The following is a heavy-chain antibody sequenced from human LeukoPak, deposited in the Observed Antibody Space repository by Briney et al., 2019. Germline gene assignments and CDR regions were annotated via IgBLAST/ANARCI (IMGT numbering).Heavy chain of an antibody. V-gene: IGHV1-2*02. CDR3: ARDAYGDYNWFDP. J-gene: IGHJ5*02. Sequence: ASVKVSCKASGYTFTDHYMHWVRQAPGQGLEWMGWINPDSGGTNYEQKFQGRVTMTRDTSISTAYMELSRLRSDDTAVYYCARDAYGDYNWFDPWGQGTLVTVSS. D-gene: IGHD4-17*01. CDR2: INPDSGGT. CDR1: GYTFTDHY.